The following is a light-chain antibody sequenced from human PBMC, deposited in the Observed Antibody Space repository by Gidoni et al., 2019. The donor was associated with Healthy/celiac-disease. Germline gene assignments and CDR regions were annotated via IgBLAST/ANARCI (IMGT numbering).Light chain of an antibody. CDR1: QSVSSY. Sequence: EIVLTQSPATLSLSPGERATLSCRASQSVSSYLAWYQQKPGQAPRLLTYDASNRATGIPARFSGSGSGTDFTLTISSLEPEDFAVYYCQQRSNWPTFGQGTKLEIK. V-gene: IGKV3-11*01. CDR2: DAS. J-gene: IGKJ2*01. CDR3: QQRSNWPT.